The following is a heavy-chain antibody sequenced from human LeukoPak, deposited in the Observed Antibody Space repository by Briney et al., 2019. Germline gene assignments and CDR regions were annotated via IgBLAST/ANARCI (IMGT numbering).Heavy chain of an antibody. J-gene: IGHJ4*02. Sequence: VASVKVSCKVSGYTLTELSMHWVRQAPGQGLEWMGIINPSGGSTSYAQKFQGRVTMTRDTSTSAVYMELSSLRSEDTAVYYCARGHQPDYDFWSGYWSQPGYYFDYWGQGTLVTVSS. CDR1: GYTLTELS. V-gene: IGHV1-46*01. D-gene: IGHD3-3*01. CDR2: INPSGGST. CDR3: ARGHQPDYDFWSGYWSQPGYYFDY.